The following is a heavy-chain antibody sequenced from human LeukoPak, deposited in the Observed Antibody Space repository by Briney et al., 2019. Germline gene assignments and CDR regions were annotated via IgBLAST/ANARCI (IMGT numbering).Heavy chain of an antibody. Sequence: SEPLSLTCTVSGGSISSGSYYWSWIRQPAGKGLEWIGRIYTSGSTNYNPSLKSRVTISVDTSKNQFSLKLSSVTAADTAVYYCASSDFWSGYYIDYWGQGTLVTVSS. CDR2: IYTSGST. CDR3: ASSDFWSGYYIDY. CDR1: GGSISSGSYY. J-gene: IGHJ4*02. D-gene: IGHD3-3*01. V-gene: IGHV4-61*02.